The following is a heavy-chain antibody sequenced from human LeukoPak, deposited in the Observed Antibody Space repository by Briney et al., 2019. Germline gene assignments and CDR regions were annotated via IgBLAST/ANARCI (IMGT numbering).Heavy chain of an antibody. D-gene: IGHD2-15*01. CDR3: ARDGYCSGGSCYYFDY. CDR1: GGSISSGDYY. CDR2: ICYSGST. Sequence: SQTLSFTCTVSGGSISSGDYYWSWIRQPPGKGLEWIGYICYSGSTYYNPSLKSRVTISVDTSKNQFSLKLSSVTAADTAVYYCARDGYCSGGSCYYFDYWGQGTLVTVSS. J-gene: IGHJ4*02. V-gene: IGHV4-30-4*01.